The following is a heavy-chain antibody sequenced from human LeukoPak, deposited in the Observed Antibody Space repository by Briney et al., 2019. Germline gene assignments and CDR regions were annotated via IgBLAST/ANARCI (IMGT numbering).Heavy chain of an antibody. CDR2: INHSGST. CDR1: GGSFSGYY. J-gene: IGHJ4*02. D-gene: IGHD3-3*01. CDR3: ARHVRDFWSGYPRYYDY. Sequence: SETLSLTCAVYGGSFSGYYWSWIRQPPGKGLEWIGEINHSGSTYYNPSLKSRVTISVDTSKNQFSLKLSSVTAADTAVYYCARHVRDFWSGYPRYYDYWGQGTLVTVSS. V-gene: IGHV4-34*01.